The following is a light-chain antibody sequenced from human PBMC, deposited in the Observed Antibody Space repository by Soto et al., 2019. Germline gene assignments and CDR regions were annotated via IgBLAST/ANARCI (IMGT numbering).Light chain of an antibody. J-gene: IGKJ1*01. V-gene: IGKV1-5*01. CDR3: QQYNSYSWT. Sequence: DIQMTQSPSTLSASVGDRVTITCRASQSITIWLAWYQRKPGKAPKLLIFDASSLESGVPSRFSGSGSGTEFTLTISSLQPDDFATYYCQQYNSYSWTFGQGTKVEIK. CDR1: QSITIW. CDR2: DAS.